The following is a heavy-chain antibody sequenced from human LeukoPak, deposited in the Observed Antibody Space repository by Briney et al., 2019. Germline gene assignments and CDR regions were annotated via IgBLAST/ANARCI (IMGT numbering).Heavy chain of an antibody. Sequence: GESLKISCKGPGYSFASYWIGWVRQMPGKGLEWMGIIYPGDSESRYNPSFQGQVTISADKSISTAYLQWSSLKASDTAMYYCARRSFGGGLTYYFDYWGQGTLVTVSS. J-gene: IGHJ4*02. CDR3: ARRSFGGGLTYYFDY. CDR2: IYPGDSES. D-gene: IGHD2-15*01. CDR1: GYSFASYW. V-gene: IGHV5-51*01.